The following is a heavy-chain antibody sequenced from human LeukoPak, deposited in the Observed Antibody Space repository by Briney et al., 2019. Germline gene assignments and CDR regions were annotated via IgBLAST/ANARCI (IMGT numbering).Heavy chain of an antibody. J-gene: IGHJ4*02. CDR1: GFTFSSYG. V-gene: IGHV3-33*01. Sequence: GGSLRLSCAASGFTFSSYGMHWVRQAPGKGLEWVAVIWYDGTNKYYADSVRGRFTISRDNSKNTLFLQMNILRAEDTAVYYCARAAYDSSGYLTLWDQGTLVAVSS. CDR3: ARAAYDSSGYLTL. D-gene: IGHD3-22*01. CDR2: IWYDGTNK.